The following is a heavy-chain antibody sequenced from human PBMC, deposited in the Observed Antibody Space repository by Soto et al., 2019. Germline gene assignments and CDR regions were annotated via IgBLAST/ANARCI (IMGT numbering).Heavy chain of an antibody. V-gene: IGHV3-30-3*01. CDR1: GFTFSSYV. J-gene: IGHJ6*02. CDR3: ARAGCDGGSCYTLVGLRYGMDV. Sequence: QVQLVESGGGVVQPGRSLRLSCAASGFTFSSYVMYWVRQAPGKGLEWVAVISYDGNNKYYADSVKGRFTISRDNSKNTLYLQMNILRAEDTAVYYWARAGCDGGSCYTLVGLRYGMDVWGQGTTVTVSS. CDR2: ISYDGNNK. D-gene: IGHD2-15*01.